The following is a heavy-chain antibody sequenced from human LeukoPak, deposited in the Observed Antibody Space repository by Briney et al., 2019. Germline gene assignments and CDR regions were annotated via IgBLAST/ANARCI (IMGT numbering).Heavy chain of an antibody. J-gene: IGHJ4*02. CDR3: ARLREIPVFGVVTKSTSYFDY. V-gene: IGHV3-7*01. Sequence: ETLSLTCAVSGGSFSRYYWNWISQSPGKGLELVANIKQDRSEKYYVDSVKGRFTISRDNAKNSLYLQMNSLRAEDTAVYYCARLREIPVFGVVTKSTSYFDYWGQGTLVTVSS. CDR1: GGSFSRYY. CDR2: IKQDRSEK. D-gene: IGHD3-3*01.